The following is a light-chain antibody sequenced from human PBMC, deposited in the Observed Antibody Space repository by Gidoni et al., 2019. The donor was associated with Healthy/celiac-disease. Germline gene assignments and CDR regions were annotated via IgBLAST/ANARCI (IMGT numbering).Light chain of an antibody. CDR3: CSYTSSAPPLV. CDR1: SSDVGSYDY. Sequence: QSALIQPPSVSGAPGQSVTISCTGTSSDVGSYDYVSWYQQHPGTVPKPMIYNVNTQPSGVPDRFSGSKSGNPASMTISGLQAEHEADSSCCSYTSSAPPLVFGTGTKVTVL. J-gene: IGLJ1*01. V-gene: IGLV2-11*01. CDR2: NVN.